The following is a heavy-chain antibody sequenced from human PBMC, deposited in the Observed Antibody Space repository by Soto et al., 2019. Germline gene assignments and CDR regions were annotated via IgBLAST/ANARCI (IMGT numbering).Heavy chain of an antibody. CDR3: ARATCSSTSCAFYYYGMDV. J-gene: IGHJ6*02. D-gene: IGHD2-2*01. CDR1: GFTFSDYY. CDR2: ISSSGSTI. Sequence: GSLRLSCAASGFTFSDYYMSWIRQAPGKGLEWVSYISSSGSTIYYADSVKGRFTISRDNAKNSLYLQMNSLRAEDTAVYYCARATCSSTSCAFYYYGMDVWGQGTTVTVSS. V-gene: IGHV3-11*01.